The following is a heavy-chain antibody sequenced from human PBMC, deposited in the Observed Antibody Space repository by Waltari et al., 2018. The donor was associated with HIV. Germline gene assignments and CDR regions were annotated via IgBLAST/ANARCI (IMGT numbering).Heavy chain of an antibody. CDR3: ARDVGYCSSTSCPNNWFDP. CDR2: ISSSSSYI. D-gene: IGHD2-2*01. CDR1: GFPFSSYN. V-gene: IGHV3-21*01. J-gene: IGHJ5*02. Sequence: EVQLVESGGGLVKPGGSLRLSCAASGFPFSSYNMNWVRQAPGNGLEWGSSISSSSSYIYYADSVKGRFTISRDNAKNSLYLQMNSLRAEDTAVYYCARDVGYCSSTSCPNNWFDPWGQGTLVTVSS.